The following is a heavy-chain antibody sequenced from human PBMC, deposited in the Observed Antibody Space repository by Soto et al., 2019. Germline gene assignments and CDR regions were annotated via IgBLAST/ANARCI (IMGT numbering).Heavy chain of an antibody. J-gene: IGHJ5*02. D-gene: IGHD3-10*01. CDR1: GASLSDYY. Sequence: PSETLSLTCAVYGASLSDYYWSWIRQPPGKGLELIGDVNHGGSTNQNPSLKSRVTISLDTSKNQFSLKLNSVTAADTAVYYCARGQTKFRSSRVIPTQTNWFDPWGQGTLVTVSS. V-gene: IGHV4-34*01. CDR2: VNHGGST. CDR3: ARGQTKFRSSRVIPTQTNWFDP.